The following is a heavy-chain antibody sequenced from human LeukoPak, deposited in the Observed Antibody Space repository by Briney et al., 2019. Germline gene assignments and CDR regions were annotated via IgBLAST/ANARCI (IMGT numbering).Heavy chain of an antibody. Sequence: SETLSLTCTVSGGSISSGGYYWSWIRQHPGKGLEWIGYIYYSGSSYYNPSLKSRVSISVDTSKNQFSLRLSSVTAADTAVYYCARMFGELYGWFDPWGQGTLVTVSS. J-gene: IGHJ5*02. CDR2: IYYSGSS. D-gene: IGHD3-10*02. V-gene: IGHV4-31*03. CDR1: GGSISSGGYY. CDR3: ARMFGELYGWFDP.